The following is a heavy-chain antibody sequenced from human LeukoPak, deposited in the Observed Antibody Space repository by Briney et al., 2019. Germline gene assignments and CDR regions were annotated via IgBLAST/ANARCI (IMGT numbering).Heavy chain of an antibody. V-gene: IGHV1-2*02. J-gene: IGHJ4*02. D-gene: IGHD6-19*01. CDR2: INPNSGGT. CDR3: ARATGWHGPLDY. Sequence: ASVKVSCKASGYTFIAYYMHWVRQAPGQGLEWMGWINPNSGGTNYAQNFQGRVTMTRDTSISTAYMELSSLRSDDTAVYYCARATGWHGPLDYWGQGTLVTVSS. CDR1: GYTFIAYY.